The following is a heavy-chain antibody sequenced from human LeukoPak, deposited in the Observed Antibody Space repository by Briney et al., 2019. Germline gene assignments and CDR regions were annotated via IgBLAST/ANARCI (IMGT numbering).Heavy chain of an antibody. CDR3: ASGGRCSSTSCPSGGYYFDY. D-gene: IGHD2-2*01. V-gene: IGHV3-9*01. CDR1: GFTFDDYA. CDR2: INWNSGSV. Sequence: GRSLRLSCAASGFTFDDYAMHWVRQAPGKGLEWVSGINWNSGSVGYADSVKGRFTISRDNAKNSLYLQMNSLRAEDTAVYYCASGGRCSSTSCPSGGYYFDYWGQGTLVTVSS. J-gene: IGHJ4*02.